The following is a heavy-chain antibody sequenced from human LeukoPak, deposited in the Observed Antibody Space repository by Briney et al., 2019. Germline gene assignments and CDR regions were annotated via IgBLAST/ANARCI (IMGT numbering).Heavy chain of an antibody. CDR3: ARGIAAAGTRNWFDP. J-gene: IGHJ5*02. CDR1: GGSITSGSYY. Sequence: PSETLSLTCTVSGGSITSGSYYRRWIRQPAGKGLEWIGRIYTSGSTNYNPSLKSRVTISVDTSKNQFSLKLSSVTAADTAVYYCARGIAAAGTRNWFDPWGQGTLVTVSS. CDR2: IYTSGST. V-gene: IGHV4-61*02. D-gene: IGHD6-13*01.